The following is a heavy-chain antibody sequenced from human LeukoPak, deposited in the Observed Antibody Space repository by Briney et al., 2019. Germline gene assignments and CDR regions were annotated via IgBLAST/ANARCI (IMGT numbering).Heavy chain of an antibody. CDR1: GFTFSSYA. J-gene: IGHJ6*02. D-gene: IGHD6-6*01. CDR3: ASGSASDYYYGMDV. V-gene: IGHV4-34*01. Sequence: GSLRLSCAASGFTFSSYAMSWVRQAPGKGLEWIGEINHSGSTNYNPSLKSRVTISVDTSKNQFSLKLSSVTAADTAVYYCASGSASDYYYGMDVWGQGTTVTVSS. CDR2: INHSGST.